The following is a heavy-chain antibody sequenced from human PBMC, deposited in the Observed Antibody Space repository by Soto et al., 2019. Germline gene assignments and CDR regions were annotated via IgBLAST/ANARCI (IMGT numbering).Heavy chain of an antibody. CDR1: GFTFTSSA. J-gene: IGHJ6*02. CDR3: ARDLRTLYGMDV. V-gene: IGHV1-58*01. Sequence: SVKVSCKASGFTFTSSAVQWVRQARGQRLEWIGWIVVGSGNTNYAQKFQERVTITRDMSTSTAYMELNSLRAEDTAVYYCARDLRTLYGMDVWGQGTTVTVSS. CDR2: IVVGSGNT.